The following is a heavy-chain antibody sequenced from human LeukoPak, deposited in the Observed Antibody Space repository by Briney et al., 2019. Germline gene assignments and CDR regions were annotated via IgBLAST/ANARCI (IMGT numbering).Heavy chain of an antibody. J-gene: IGHJ3*02. D-gene: IGHD3-10*01. V-gene: IGHV3-48*03. CDR2: ISSSGSTT. CDR3: VRDEIRTGAFDI. CDR1: GFTFSSFE. Sequence: GGSLRLSCAASGFTFSSFEMNWVRQAPGKGLEWVSYISSSGSTTYYADSVKGRFTISRDNAKNSLYLQVNSLRADDTAIYYCVRDEIRTGAFDIWGRRTMVTVSS.